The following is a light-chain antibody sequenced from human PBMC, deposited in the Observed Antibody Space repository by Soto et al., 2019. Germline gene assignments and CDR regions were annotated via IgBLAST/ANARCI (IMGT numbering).Light chain of an antibody. V-gene: IGKV1-27*01. Sequence: DIQVTQSPSSLSASLGDRVTITCRANQAIGGYLAWFQQQPGKVPKLLIYAASALQSGVPSRFSGSGSGTDFTLTISSLQPEDIATYYCQKYNSAPLTFGEGTKVEI. J-gene: IGKJ4*01. CDR2: AAS. CDR1: QAIGGY. CDR3: QKYNSAPLT.